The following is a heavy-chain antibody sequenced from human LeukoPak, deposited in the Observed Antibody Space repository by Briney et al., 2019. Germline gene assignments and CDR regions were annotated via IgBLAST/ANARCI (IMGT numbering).Heavy chain of an antibody. J-gene: IGHJ5*02. CDR1: GFTFSSYG. Sequence: GGSLRLSCAASGFTFSSYGMSWVRQASGKGLEWVSLISGSGDSTYYADSVKGRFTISRDNSKNTLYLQMNSLRAEDTALYYCAKKTDSGSPGGFDPWGQGTLVTVSS. V-gene: IGHV3-23*01. CDR2: ISGSGDST. D-gene: IGHD1-26*01. CDR3: AKKTDSGSPGGFDP.